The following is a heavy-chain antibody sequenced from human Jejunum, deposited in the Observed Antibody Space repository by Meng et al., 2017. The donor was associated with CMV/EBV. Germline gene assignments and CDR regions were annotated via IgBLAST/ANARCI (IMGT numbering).Heavy chain of an antibody. J-gene: IGHJ6*01. V-gene: IGHV3-21*06. D-gene: IGHD2-2*01. CDR2: ISSSSSYI. CDR3: ALYCSSTSCRGDYFYYGMDV. Sequence: TWVRQAPGQGLEWVSSISSSSSYIHYTDSVKGRFTISRDHAKNSVFLQMNSLRADDTAVYYCALYCSSTSCRGDYFYYGMDVRGQGTTVTVSS.